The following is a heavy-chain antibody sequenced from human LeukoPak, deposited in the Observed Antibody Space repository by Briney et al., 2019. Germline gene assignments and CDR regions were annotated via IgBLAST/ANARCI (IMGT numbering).Heavy chain of an antibody. CDR1: GYTFTNYG. Sequence: ASVKVSCKASGYTFTNYGISWVRQAPGQGLEWMGWISAYNGNTNYAQKLQGRVTMTTDTSTSTAYMDLRSLRSDDTAFYYCARAAWEGRLGGVYWGQGTLVTVSS. D-gene: IGHD1-26*01. CDR2: ISAYNGNT. V-gene: IGHV1-18*01. J-gene: IGHJ4*02. CDR3: ARAAWEGRLGGVY.